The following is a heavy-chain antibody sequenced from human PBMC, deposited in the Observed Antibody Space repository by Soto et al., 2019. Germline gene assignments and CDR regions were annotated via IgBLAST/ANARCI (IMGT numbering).Heavy chain of an antibody. CDR2: IYPGDSDT. J-gene: IGHJ4*02. Sequence: EVQLVQSGAEVKKPGESLKISCKGSGYSFTSYWIGWVRQMPGKGLEWMGIIYPGDSDTRYSPSFQGQVTISADKSISTAYLQWSSLKASDTAMYYCARPPHDYSNDAYYFDYWGQGTLVTVSS. D-gene: IGHD4-4*01. CDR3: ARPPHDYSNDAYYFDY. V-gene: IGHV5-51*03. CDR1: GYSFTSYW.